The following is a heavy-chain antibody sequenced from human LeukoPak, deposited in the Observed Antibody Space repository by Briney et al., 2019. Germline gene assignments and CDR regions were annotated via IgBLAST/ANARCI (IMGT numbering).Heavy chain of an antibody. Sequence: GGSLRLSCAASGFTFSSYDMHWVRQATGKGLEWVSAIGTTSDTYYPGSVKGRFTISRENAKNSLYLQMNSLRAEDTAVYYCARAVALVRGVNYLDCWGQGTLVTVSS. CDR1: GFTFSSYD. J-gene: IGHJ4*02. CDR3: ARAVALVRGVNYLDC. D-gene: IGHD3-10*01. V-gene: IGHV3-13*01. CDR2: IGTTSDT.